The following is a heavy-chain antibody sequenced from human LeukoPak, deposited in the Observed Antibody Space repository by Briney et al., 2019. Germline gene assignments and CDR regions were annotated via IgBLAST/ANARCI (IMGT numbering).Heavy chain of an antibody. Sequence: GGSLRLSCAASGFTVSSNYMSWVRQAPGKGLEWVSVIYSGGSTYYADSVKGRFTISRDNSKNTLYLQMNSLRAEDTAVYYCARGAEYYDFWSGSTPYYFDYWGQGTLVTVSS. CDR1: GFTVSSNY. D-gene: IGHD3-3*01. CDR3: ARGAEYYDFWSGSTPYYFDY. V-gene: IGHV3-66*02. CDR2: IYSGGST. J-gene: IGHJ4*02.